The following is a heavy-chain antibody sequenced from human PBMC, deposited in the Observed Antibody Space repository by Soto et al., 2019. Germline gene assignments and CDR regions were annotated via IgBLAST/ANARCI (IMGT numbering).Heavy chain of an antibody. CDR1: GNTVTGHY. J-gene: IGHJ4*02. Sequence: QVQLLQSGAEVKKPGASLKVSCEATGNTVTGHYMHWLRQAPGQGLEWMGWTNPNSCGTNFAQNLQGRVTLTRDTSSSTFYKDLGGQTSDDTAGYYGARDSSCTHGYFQYYCEYWGQGTLVIVSS. CDR2: TNPNSCGT. CDR3: ARDSSCTHGYFQYYCEY. V-gene: IGHV1-2*02. D-gene: IGHD2-8*01.